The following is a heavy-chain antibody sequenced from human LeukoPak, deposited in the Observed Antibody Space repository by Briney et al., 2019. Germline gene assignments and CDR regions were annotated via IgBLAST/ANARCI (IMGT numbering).Heavy chain of an antibody. J-gene: IGHJ4*02. CDR3: VRVIYDPKTWIPLFDF. Sequence: SQILSLTCAISGDSVSSNIAAWNWIRQSPSRGLEWLGRTYYRSKWYHDYAASVKSRVTINPDISKNQFSLQLNSVTPEDTAVYYCVRVIYDPKTWIPLFDFWGQGTLVTVSS. V-gene: IGHV6-1*01. CDR2: TYYRSKWYH. CDR1: GDSVSSNIAA. D-gene: IGHD3-3*01.